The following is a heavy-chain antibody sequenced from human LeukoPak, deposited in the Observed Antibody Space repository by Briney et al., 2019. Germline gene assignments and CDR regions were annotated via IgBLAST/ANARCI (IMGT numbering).Heavy chain of an antibody. CDR1: GGSISSYY. J-gene: IGHJ4*02. CDR3: ARDRGSGSYYVNYFDY. D-gene: IGHD3-10*01. CDR2: IYTSGST. Sequence: PSETLSLTCTVSGGSISSYYWSWIRQPAGKGLEWIGRIYTSGSTNYNPSLKSRVTMSVDTSKNQFSLKLSFVTAADTAVYYCARDRGSGSYYVNYFDYWGQGTLVTVSS. V-gene: IGHV4-4*07.